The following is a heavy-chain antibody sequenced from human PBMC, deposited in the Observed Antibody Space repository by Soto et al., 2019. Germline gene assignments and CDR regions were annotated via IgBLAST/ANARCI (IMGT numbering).Heavy chain of an antibody. CDR3: AKAPSSGWILYY. CDR2: ISYDGSNK. CDR1: GFTFSSYG. D-gene: IGHD6-19*01. J-gene: IGHJ4*02. V-gene: IGHV3-30*18. Sequence: QVQLVESGGGVVQPGRSLRLSCAASGFTFSSYGMHWVRQAPGKGLEWVAVISYDGSNKYYADSVKGRFTISRDNSKNTLYLQMNSLRAEDTAVYYCAKAPSSGWILYYWGQGTLVTVSS.